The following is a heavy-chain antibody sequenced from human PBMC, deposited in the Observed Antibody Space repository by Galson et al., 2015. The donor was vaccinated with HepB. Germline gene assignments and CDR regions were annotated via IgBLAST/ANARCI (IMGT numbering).Heavy chain of an antibody. Sequence: SLRLSCAASRFTFSDYYMIWIRQAPGKGLEWVSYISSSGTYKNYADSVEGRFAITSDNAKNSLSLQMNSLRVEDTAVYYCARGGFMTAATGHFDSWGQEPLVAASS. J-gene: IGHJ4*02. D-gene: IGHD6-13*01. CDR2: ISSSGTYK. CDR1: RFTFSDYY. V-gene: IGHV3-11*06. CDR3: ARGGFMTAATGHFDS.